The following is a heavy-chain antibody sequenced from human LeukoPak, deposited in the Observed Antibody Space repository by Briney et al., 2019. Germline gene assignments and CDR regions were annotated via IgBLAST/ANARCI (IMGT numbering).Heavy chain of an antibody. D-gene: IGHD1-14*01. J-gene: IGHJ4*02. Sequence: GESLKISCKGSGYNFTSYWIGWVRQMPGKGLEWMGIIYPDDSDTRYSPSFQGQVTISADKSISTAYLQWSTLRASDTAMYYCARSRSSISRNPFDYWGQGTLVTVSS. CDR1: GYNFTSYW. CDR2: IYPDDSDT. V-gene: IGHV5-51*01. CDR3: ARSRSSISRNPFDY.